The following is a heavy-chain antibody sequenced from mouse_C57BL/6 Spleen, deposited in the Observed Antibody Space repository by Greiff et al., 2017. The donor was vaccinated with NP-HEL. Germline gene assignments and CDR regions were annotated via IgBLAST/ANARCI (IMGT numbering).Heavy chain of an antibody. CDR3: ARDWDYGGFAY. CDR2: ISDGGSYT. D-gene: IGHD1-1*02. Sequence: EVKLMESGGGLVKPGGSLKLSCAASGFTFSSYAMSWVRQTPEKRLEWVATISDGGSYTYYPDNVKGRFTISRDNAKNNLYLQMSHLKSEDTAMYYCARDWDYGGFAYWGQGTLVTVSA. J-gene: IGHJ3*01. CDR1: GFTFSSYA. V-gene: IGHV5-4*01.